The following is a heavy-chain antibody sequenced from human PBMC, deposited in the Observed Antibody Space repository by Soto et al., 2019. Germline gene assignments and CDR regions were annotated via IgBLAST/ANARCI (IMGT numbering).Heavy chain of an antibody. Sequence: SETLSLTCTVSGAPITSGDYYWNWIRQPPGKGLEWIGYIYYNGNTYYNPSLKSRVSISIGTSKNQFSLKLTSVTAADTALYYCAKERGTSPLDPWGQGTLVT. J-gene: IGHJ5*02. D-gene: IGHD2-2*01. CDR1: GAPITSGDYY. CDR2: IYYNGNT. V-gene: IGHV4-30-4*01. CDR3: AKERGTSPLDP.